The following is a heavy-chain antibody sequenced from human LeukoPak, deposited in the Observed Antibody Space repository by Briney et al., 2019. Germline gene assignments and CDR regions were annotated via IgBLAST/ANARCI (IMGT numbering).Heavy chain of an antibody. CDR3: ARPRTTGTSHDAFDI. D-gene: IGHD1-1*01. CDR1: GYSFTTYW. V-gene: IGHV5-51*01. CDR2: IYPGDSDT. J-gene: IGHJ3*02. Sequence: GESLKISCKGSGYSFTTYWIGWVRKMPGKGLEWMGIIYPGDSDTRYSPSFQGQVTISADKSISTAYLQRSSLKASDTAMYYCARPRTTGTSHDAFDIWGQGTMVTVSS.